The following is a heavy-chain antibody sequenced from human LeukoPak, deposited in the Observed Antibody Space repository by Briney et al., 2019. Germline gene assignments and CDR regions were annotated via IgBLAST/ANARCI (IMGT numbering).Heavy chain of an antibody. Sequence: PSETLSLTCAVYGGSFSGYYWSWIRQPPGEGLEWIGEINHSGSTNYNPSLKSRVTISVDTSKNQFSLKLSSVTAADTAVYYCARGLSGYYYVLNYYYMDVWGKGTTVTVSS. CDR3: ARGLSGYYYVLNYYYMDV. J-gene: IGHJ6*03. V-gene: IGHV4-34*01. D-gene: IGHD3-22*01. CDR1: GGSFSGYY. CDR2: INHSGST.